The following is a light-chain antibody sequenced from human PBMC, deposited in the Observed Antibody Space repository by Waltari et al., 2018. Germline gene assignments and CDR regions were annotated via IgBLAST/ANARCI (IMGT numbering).Light chain of an antibody. J-gene: IGLJ2*01. CDR3: QSYDSDEGVV. CDR2: EDN. V-gene: IGLV6-57*03. Sequence: GKTVTISCTRTSDSIASNYVQWYQQRPGSAPTTVIFEDNQRPSGVPDRFSASIDTSSNSASLTISGLKTEDEALYYCQSYDSDEGVVFGGGTKLTVL. CDR1: SDSIASNY.